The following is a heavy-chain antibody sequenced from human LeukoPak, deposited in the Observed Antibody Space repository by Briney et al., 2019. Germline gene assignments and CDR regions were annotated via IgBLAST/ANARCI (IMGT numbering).Heavy chain of an antibody. CDR3: ARDRIPMVRGVPDVFDI. Sequence: ASVKLSCKASGYTFTSYGISWVRQAPGQGLEWMGWISAYNGNTNYAQNLQGRVTMTTDTSTSTVYMELRSLRSDDTAVYYCARDRIPMVRGVPDVFDIWGQGKMVTVSS. D-gene: IGHD3-10*01. CDR1: GYTFTSYG. V-gene: IGHV1-18*01. J-gene: IGHJ3*02. CDR2: ISAYNGNT.